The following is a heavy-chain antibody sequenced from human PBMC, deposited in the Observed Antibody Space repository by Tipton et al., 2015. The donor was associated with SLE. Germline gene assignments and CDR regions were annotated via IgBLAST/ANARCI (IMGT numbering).Heavy chain of an antibody. V-gene: IGHV4-4*07. CDR3: ARSESYYSALTY. CDR1: GESISRYY. J-gene: IGHJ4*02. CDR2: MHTSGST. Sequence: LSLTCTVSGESISRYYWSWIRQSAGKGLGWIGRMHTSGSTNDNPPLKSRVTMSVDTSKNQFSLKVSSVTTADTAVYYCARSESYYSALTYWGQGTLVTVSS. D-gene: IGHD1-26*01.